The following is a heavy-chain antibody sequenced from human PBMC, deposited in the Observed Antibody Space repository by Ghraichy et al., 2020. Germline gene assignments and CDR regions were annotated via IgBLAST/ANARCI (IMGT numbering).Heavy chain of an antibody. V-gene: IGHV4-61*01. J-gene: IGHJ5*02. CDR1: GGSVSSGSYY. CDR3: ARVPFDP. Sequence: SETLSLTCTVSGGSVSSGSYYWSWIRQPPGKGLEWIGYIYYSGSTNYNPSLKSRVTISVDTSKNQFSLKRSSVTAADTAVYYCARVPFDPWGQGTLVTVSS. CDR2: IYYSGST.